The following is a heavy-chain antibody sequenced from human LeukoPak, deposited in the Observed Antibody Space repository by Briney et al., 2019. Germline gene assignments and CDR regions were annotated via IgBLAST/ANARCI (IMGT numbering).Heavy chain of an antibody. D-gene: IGHD4-23*01. J-gene: IGHJ4*02. V-gene: IGHV4-39*01. Sequence: SETLSLTCNVSGGSISSSSYYWGWIRQPPGKGLEWIGSIYYSGSTYYNPSLEIRITISVDTSKNQFSLKLSSVTAADLAVYYCERHYGGSVPGPLDYWGQGTLVTVSS. CDR3: ERHYGGSVPGPLDY. CDR2: IYYSGST. CDR1: GGSISSSSYY.